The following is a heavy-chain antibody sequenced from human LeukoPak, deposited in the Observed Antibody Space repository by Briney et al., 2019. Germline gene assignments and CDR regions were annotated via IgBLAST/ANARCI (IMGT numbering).Heavy chain of an antibody. V-gene: IGHV3-9*01. CDR1: GFTFDDYA. CDR2: ISWNSGII. Sequence: PGRSLRLSCAASGFTFDDYAMHWVRQAPGKGLEWVSGISWNSGIIGYADSVKGRFTISRDNAKNSLYLQMNSLRAEDTALYYCAKDRYSNSWSSFDIWGQGTMVTVSS. CDR3: AKDRYSNSWSSFDI. J-gene: IGHJ3*02. D-gene: IGHD6-13*01.